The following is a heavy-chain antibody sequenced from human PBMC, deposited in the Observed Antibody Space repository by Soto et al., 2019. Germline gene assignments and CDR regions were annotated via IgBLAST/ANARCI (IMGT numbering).Heavy chain of an antibody. V-gene: IGHV2-5*01. J-gene: IGHJ4*02. D-gene: IGHD5-18*01. Sequence: QITLKESGHTLVKPTQTLTLTCTFSGFSLTTSGVGVAWIRQPSGKSLEWLALIFWNDDARYSQSLKSRLTITQATSKNHVVLTMTNMDPVDTATYYCVHTVYSYDPFGDWGRGTLVTVAS. CDR1: GFSLTTSGVG. CDR2: IFWNDDA. CDR3: VHTVYSYDPFGD.